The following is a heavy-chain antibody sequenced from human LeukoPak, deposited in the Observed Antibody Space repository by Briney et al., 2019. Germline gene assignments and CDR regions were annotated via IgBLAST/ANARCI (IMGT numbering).Heavy chain of an antibody. CDR3: ATQREAKYYDILTGYPYNWFDP. CDR1: GGTFSSYA. Sequence: ASVKVSCKASGGTFSSYAISWVRQAPGQGLEWMGGIIPIFGTANYAQKFQGRVTITADESTSTAYMELSSLRSEDTAVYYCATQREAKYYDILTGYPYNWFDPWGQGTLVTVSS. D-gene: IGHD3-9*01. CDR2: IIPIFGTA. J-gene: IGHJ5*02. V-gene: IGHV1-69*13.